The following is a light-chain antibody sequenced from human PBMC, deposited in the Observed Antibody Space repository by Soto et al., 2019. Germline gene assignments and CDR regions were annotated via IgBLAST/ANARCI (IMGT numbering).Light chain of an antibody. CDR3: NSYTSSGTYV. CDR2: EVT. CDR1: SSDVGGYNS. J-gene: IGLJ1*01. Sequence: QSALTQPASVSGSPGQSITISCSGSSSDVGGYNSVSWYQQHPGKAPKLLIYEVTNRPSGLSNRFSGSKSGSAASLTISWPQAEDEADYYCNSYTSSGTYVFGTGTKVTVL. V-gene: IGLV2-14*01.